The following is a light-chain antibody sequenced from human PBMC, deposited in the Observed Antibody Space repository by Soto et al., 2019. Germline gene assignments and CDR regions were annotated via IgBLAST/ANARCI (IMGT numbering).Light chain of an antibody. Sequence: EIMMKQSPGTLSVSPEEGATLSCRASQSVSGNLAWYQQKPGQAPRLLIYGTSIRATGVPARFSGGGSGTEFTLTISGLQSEDFAVYYCQQYNNWPLITFGQGTRLEIK. CDR1: QSVSGN. CDR3: QQYNNWPLIT. J-gene: IGKJ5*01. V-gene: IGKV3-15*01. CDR2: GTS.